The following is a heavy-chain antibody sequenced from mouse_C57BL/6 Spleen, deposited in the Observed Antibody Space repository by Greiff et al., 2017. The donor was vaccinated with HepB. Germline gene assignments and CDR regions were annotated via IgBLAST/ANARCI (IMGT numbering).Heavy chain of an antibody. V-gene: IGHV1-82*01. J-gene: IGHJ3*01. CDR1: GYAFSSSW. Sequence: VQLQQSGPELVKPGASVKISCKASGYAFSSSWMNWVKQRPGKGLEWIGRIYPGDGDTNYNGNFKGKATLTADKSSSTAYRQHSSLTSGDAAFDFCASPDSSRYLLWFAYWGQGTLVTVAA. D-gene: IGHD3-2*02. CDR3: ASPDSSRYLLWFAY. CDR2: IYPGDGDT.